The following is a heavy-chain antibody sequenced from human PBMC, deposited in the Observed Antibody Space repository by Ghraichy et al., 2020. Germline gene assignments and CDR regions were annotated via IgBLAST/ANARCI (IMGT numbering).Heavy chain of an antibody. J-gene: IGHJ4*02. Sequence: GGSLRLSCAASGFTFSSYGMHWVRQAPGKGLEWVAFIRYDGSNKYYADSVKGRFTISRDNSKNTLYLQMNSLRAEDTAVYYCAKDRSRTAVAGTGVQNYWGQGTLVTVSS. CDR2: IRYDGSNK. D-gene: IGHD6-19*01. CDR3: AKDRSRTAVAGTGVQNY. CDR1: GFTFSSYG. V-gene: IGHV3-30*02.